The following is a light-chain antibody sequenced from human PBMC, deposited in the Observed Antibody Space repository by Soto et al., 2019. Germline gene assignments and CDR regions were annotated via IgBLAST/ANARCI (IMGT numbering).Light chain of an antibody. V-gene: IGKV3-20*01. Sequence: EIVLTQSPGTLSLSPGEGATLSCRASQSVSTNFFAWYQQKPGQAPRLLIYGASTRATGIPDRFSGSGSGTDFTLTISRLEPEDFAVYYCQQYGRTPWTFGQGTKVEIK. CDR1: QSVSTNF. CDR2: GAS. J-gene: IGKJ1*01. CDR3: QQYGRTPWT.